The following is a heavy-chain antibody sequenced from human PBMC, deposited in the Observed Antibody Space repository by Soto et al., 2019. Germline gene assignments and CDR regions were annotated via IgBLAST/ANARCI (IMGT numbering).Heavy chain of an antibody. CDR1: GYTFNRHD. Sequence: QVQLVQSGAEVKRSGASVRISCKASGYTFNRHDINWVRQAPGQGPEWIGCMNPNSGNTGYAPKFQGRVTMTRDSSITTAYMDLSSLTSEDTSIDYCAREGLYGSIQDNTFDIWGQGTMVSVSS. D-gene: IGHD6-19*01. J-gene: IGHJ3*02. V-gene: IGHV1-8*01. CDR3: AREGLYGSIQDNTFDI. CDR2: MNPNSGNT.